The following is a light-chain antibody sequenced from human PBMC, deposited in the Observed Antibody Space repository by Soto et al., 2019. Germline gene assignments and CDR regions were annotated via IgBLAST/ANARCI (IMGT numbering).Light chain of an antibody. V-gene: IGKV1-39*01. CDR3: QQREL. CDR2: ATS. J-gene: IGKJ3*01. CDR1: QAIHSY. Sequence: DIQMTQSPSSLSASVGDRVTITCRASQAIHSYLNWYQQKPGKAPNLLIFATSTLQSGVPSRFSGSGSGTVFTLTISSLKPKNFEIYSCQQRELFGPGTKVDIK.